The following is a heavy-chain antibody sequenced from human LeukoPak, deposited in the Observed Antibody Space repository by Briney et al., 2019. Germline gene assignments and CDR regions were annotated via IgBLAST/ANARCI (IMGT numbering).Heavy chain of an antibody. CDR2: IKQDGSEK. V-gene: IGHV3-7*01. CDR3: ARGQPPFRYYYYMDV. J-gene: IGHJ6*03. Sequence: GGSLRLSCAASGFTFSSYWMSWVRQAPGKGLEWVANIKQDGSEKYYVDSVKGRFTISRDNAKNSLYLQMNSVRAEDTAVYYCARGQPPFRYYYYMDVWGKGTTVTVSS. D-gene: IGHD2-21*01. CDR1: GFTFSSYW.